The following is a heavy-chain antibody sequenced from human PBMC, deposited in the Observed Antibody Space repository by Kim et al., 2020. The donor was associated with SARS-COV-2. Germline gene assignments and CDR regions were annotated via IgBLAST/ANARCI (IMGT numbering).Heavy chain of an antibody. D-gene: IGHD6-19*01. CDR3: AKTGYSRGWYYFDY. V-gene: IGHV3-23*03. J-gene: IGHJ4*02. Sequence: AHSVKGRLPISGTNPKNTLYLQMNSLRAEDTAVYYCAKTGYSRGWYYFDYWGQGTLVTVSS.